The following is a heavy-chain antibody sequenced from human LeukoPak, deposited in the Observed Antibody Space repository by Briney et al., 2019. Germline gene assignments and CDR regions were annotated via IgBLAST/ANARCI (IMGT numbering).Heavy chain of an antibody. CDR3: ARDPPATGTTGFDY. CDR2: ISSSSSYI. V-gene: IGHV3-21*01. J-gene: IGHJ4*02. Sequence: GGSLRLSCAASGFTFSSYSMNWVRQAPGKGLECVSSISSSSSYIYYADSVKGRFTISRDNAKNSLYLQMNSLRAEDTAVYYCARDPPATGTTGFDYWGQGTLVTVSS. D-gene: IGHD1-1*01. CDR1: GFTFSSYS.